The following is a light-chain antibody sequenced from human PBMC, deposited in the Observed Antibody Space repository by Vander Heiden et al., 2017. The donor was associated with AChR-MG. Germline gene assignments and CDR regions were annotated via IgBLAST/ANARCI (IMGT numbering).Light chain of an antibody. J-gene: IGLJ3*02. Sequence: QSVLTQPPSASGTPGQRVAISCSGGSSNIGINAVNWYQQLPGKAPKVVIYNNDQRPSGVPDRVSGSKSGTSASLAISGLQSEDEADYHCAAWDDSLNGLVFGGGTKLTVL. V-gene: IGLV1-44*01. CDR2: NND. CDR1: SSNIGINA. CDR3: AAWDDSLNGLV.